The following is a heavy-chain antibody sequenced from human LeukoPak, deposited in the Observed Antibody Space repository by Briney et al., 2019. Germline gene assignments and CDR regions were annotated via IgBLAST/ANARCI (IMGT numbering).Heavy chain of an antibody. CDR2: IYYSGST. CDR1: GGSISSYY. Sequence: SETLSLTCTVSGGSISSYYWNWIRQPPGKGLEWIGYIYYSGSTNYNPSLKSRVTISVDTSKNQFSLKLSSVTAADTAVYYCARQTGYLVPDYWGQGTLVTVSS. D-gene: IGHD3-9*01. V-gene: IGHV4-59*08. CDR3: ARQTGYLVPDY. J-gene: IGHJ4*02.